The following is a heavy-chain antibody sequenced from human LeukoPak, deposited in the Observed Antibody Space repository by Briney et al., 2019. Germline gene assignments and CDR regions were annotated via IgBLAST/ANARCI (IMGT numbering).Heavy chain of an antibody. CDR3: ARAVNRQQLVR. V-gene: IGHV3-48*03. CDR1: GFTFSSYE. CDR2: ISSSGSTI. D-gene: IGHD6-13*01. J-gene: IGHJ4*02. Sequence: GGSLRLSCAASGFTFSSYEMNWVRQAPGKGLEWVSYISSSGSTIYYADSVKGRFTISRDNSKNTLYLQMNSLRAEDTAVYYCARAVNRQQLVRWGQGTLVTVSS.